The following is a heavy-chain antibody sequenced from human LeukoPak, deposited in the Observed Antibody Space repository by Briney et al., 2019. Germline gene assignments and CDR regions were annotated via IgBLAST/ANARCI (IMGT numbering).Heavy chain of an antibody. Sequence: PSETLSLTCTVSGYSISSGYYWGWIRQPPGKGLEWIGSIYHSGSTYYNPSLKSRVTISVDTSKNQFSLKLSSVTAADTAVYYCARGETYYYGSGTYSTYFDYWGQGTLVTVSS. CDR2: IYHSGST. CDR3: ARGETYYYGSGTYSTYFDY. CDR1: GYSISSGYY. J-gene: IGHJ4*02. V-gene: IGHV4-38-2*02. D-gene: IGHD3-10*01.